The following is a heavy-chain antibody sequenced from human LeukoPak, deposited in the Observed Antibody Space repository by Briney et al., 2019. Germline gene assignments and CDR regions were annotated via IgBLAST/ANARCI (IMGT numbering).Heavy chain of an antibody. V-gene: IGHV1-2*02. CDR2: INPNSGDT. J-gene: IGHJ5*02. CDR1: GYTFAGYD. Sequence: ASVKVSCKASGYTFAGYDMHLMRQAPGQRLELMVWINPNSGDTNNAQKFQGRVTMTSDTSISTAYMELSRLRSDDTAVYYCARGVAAVVNWFDPWGQGTLVTVSS. CDR3: ARGVAAVVNWFDP. D-gene: IGHD6-25*01.